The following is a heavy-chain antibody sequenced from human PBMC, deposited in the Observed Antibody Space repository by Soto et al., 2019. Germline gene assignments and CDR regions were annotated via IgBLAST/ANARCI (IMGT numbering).Heavy chain of an antibody. Sequence: EVQLVESGGGLVQPGGSLRLSCTASGFIVSDTYVNWVRQAPGKGLEWVSVISNRGDTHYADSVRGRFILSRDISDNTLHLQMNNLRVEDTAVYYCAREPRYCRGGSCSITGDAYEIWGQGTMVTVSS. J-gene: IGHJ3*02. V-gene: IGHV3-66*01. CDR2: ISNRGDT. D-gene: IGHD2-15*01. CDR3: AREPRYCRGGSCSITGDAYEI. CDR1: GFIVSDTY.